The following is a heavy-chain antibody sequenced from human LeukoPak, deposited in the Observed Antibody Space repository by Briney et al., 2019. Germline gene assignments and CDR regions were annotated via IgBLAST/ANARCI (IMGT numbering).Heavy chain of an antibody. D-gene: IGHD2-15*01. CDR1: GGSFSGYY. CDR3: ARAHNIVVVVAATYDYYYMDV. CDR2: INHSGST. Sequence: SETLSLTCAVYGGSFSGYYWSWIRQPPGKGLEWIGEINHSGSTNYNPSLKSRVTISVDTSKNQFSLKLSSVTAAETAVYYCARAHNIVVVVAATYDYYYMDVWGKGTTVTVSS. V-gene: IGHV4-34*01. J-gene: IGHJ6*03.